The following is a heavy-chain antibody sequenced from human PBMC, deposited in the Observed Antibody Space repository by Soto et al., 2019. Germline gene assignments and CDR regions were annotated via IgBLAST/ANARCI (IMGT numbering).Heavy chain of an antibody. V-gene: IGHV1-18*01. CDR2: ISAYNGNT. Sequence: QVQLVQSGAEVKKPGASVKVSCKASGYTFTSYGISWVRQAPGQGLEWMGWISAYNGNTNYAQKLQGRVTMTTDTSTSRAYMELRSLRSDATAVYYCASDATLWFREDWGQGTLVTVSS. CDR3: ASDATLWFRED. CDR1: GYTFTSYG. J-gene: IGHJ4*02. D-gene: IGHD3-10*01.